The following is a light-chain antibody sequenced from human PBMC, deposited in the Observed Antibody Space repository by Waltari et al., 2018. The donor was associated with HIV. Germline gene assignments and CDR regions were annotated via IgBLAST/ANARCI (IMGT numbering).Light chain of an antibody. CDR3: SSYAGSNNLV. Sequence: QSALTQPPSASGSPGQSVTISCTGTSSDVGGYNYVSWYRHHPGKAPKLMIYAVSKRPAGVPDRFSGSKSGNTASLTVSGLQAEDEADYYCSSYAGSNNLVFGGGTKLTVL. CDR1: SSDVGGYNY. CDR2: AVS. V-gene: IGLV2-8*01. J-gene: IGLJ2*01.